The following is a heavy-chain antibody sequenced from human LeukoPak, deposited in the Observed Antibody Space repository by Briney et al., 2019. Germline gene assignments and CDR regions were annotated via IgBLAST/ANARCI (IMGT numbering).Heavy chain of an antibody. J-gene: IGHJ5*02. V-gene: IGHV4-59*11. CDR1: GGSISSHY. CDR2: IHYSGST. Sequence: PSETLSLTCXXSGGSISSHYWSWIRQPPGEGLEWLGYIHYSGSTNYNPSLKSRVTISVETSKNQFSLKLRSVTAADTAVYFCAGGGFDSPNWFDPWGQGTLVTVSS. CDR3: AGGGFDSPNWFDP. D-gene: IGHD3-9*01.